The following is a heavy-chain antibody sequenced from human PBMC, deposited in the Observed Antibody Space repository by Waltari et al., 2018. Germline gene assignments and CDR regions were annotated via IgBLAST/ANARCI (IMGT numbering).Heavy chain of an antibody. Sequence: RDNSKNTLYLQMNSLRAEDTAVYYCASGEIGVVITYFDYWGQGTLVTVSS. J-gene: IGHJ4*02. V-gene: IGHV3-30*01. CDR3: ASGEIGVVITYFDY. D-gene: IGHD3-3*01.